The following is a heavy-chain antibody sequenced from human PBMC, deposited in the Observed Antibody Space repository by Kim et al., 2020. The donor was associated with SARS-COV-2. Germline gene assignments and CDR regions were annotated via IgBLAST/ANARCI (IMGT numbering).Heavy chain of an antibody. CDR1: GFIFSTYW. Sequence: GGSLRLSCAASGFIFSTYWMSWVRQAPGKGLEWVANIKQDGSEKYYVDSVKGRFTISRDNAKNSLYLQMNSLRAEDTAVYYCARSTWDYWGQGTLVTVSS. D-gene: IGHD2-2*01. CDR2: IKQDGSEK. CDR3: ARSTWDY. J-gene: IGHJ4*02. V-gene: IGHV3-7*01.